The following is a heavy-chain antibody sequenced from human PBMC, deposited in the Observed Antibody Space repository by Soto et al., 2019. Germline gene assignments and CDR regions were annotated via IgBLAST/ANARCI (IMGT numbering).Heavy chain of an antibody. J-gene: IGHJ6*02. CDR3: ARDGYDFWSGYYYGMDV. V-gene: IGHV3-30-3*01. Sequence: QVQLVESGGGVVQPGRSLRLSCAASGFTFSSYAMHWVRQAPGKGLEWVAVISYDGSNKYYADSVKGRFTISRDNSKNTLYLQMNSLRAEDTAVYYCARDGYDFWSGYYYGMDVWGQGTTVTVSS. D-gene: IGHD3-3*01. CDR2: ISYDGSNK. CDR1: GFTFSSYA.